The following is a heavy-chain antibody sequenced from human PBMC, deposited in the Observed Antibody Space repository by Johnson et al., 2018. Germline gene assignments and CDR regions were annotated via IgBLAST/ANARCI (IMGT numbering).Heavy chain of an antibody. CDR1: GGSISTYY. CDR2: IHYTGST. Sequence: QVQLQESGPGLVKXSETXSLXCTISGGSISTYYWNWIRQPPGKGLEWIGYIHYTGSTNYNPSLKRRVPLSGDTSKNQFPLKLSSVPAADPAVYYCARGERQAVAFDIWGQGTMVTVSS. J-gene: IGHJ3*02. D-gene: IGHD3-16*01. V-gene: IGHV4-59*03. CDR3: ARGERQAVAFDI.